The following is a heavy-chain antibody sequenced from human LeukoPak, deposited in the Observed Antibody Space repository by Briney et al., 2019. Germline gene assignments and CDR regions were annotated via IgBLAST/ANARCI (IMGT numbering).Heavy chain of an antibody. Sequence: GGSLRLSCVASGFTFSSFWMSWVRQAPGKGLEWVSVIYSGGSTYYADSVKGRFTISRDNSKNTLYLQMNSLRAEDTAVYYCARTVGVRGVIITDAFDIWGQGTMVTVSS. V-gene: IGHV3-53*01. CDR3: ARTVGVRGVIITDAFDI. J-gene: IGHJ3*02. CDR1: GFTFSSFW. D-gene: IGHD3-10*01. CDR2: IYSGGST.